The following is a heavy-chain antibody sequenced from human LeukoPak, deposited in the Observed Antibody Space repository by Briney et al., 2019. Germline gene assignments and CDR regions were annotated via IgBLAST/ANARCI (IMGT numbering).Heavy chain of an antibody. J-gene: IGHJ4*02. V-gene: IGHV4-59*08. CDR3: ARIRTYYYDSSLPDYFDY. D-gene: IGHD3-22*01. Sequence: SETLSLTCTVSGGSISSYYWSWIRQPPGKGLEWIGYIYYSGGTNYNPSLKSRVTISVDTSKNQFSLKLSSVTAADTAVYYCARIRTYYYDSSLPDYFDYWGQGTLVTVSS. CDR1: GGSISSYY. CDR2: IYYSGGT.